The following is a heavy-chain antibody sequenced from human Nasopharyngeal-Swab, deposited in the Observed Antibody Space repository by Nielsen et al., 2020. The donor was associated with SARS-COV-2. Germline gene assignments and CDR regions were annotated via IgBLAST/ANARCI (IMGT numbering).Heavy chain of an antibody. D-gene: IGHD4-23*01. Sequence: ASVKVSCKVSGYTLTELSMHWVRQAPGKGLEWMGGFDPEDGETIYAQKFQGRVTMTEDTSTDTAYMELSSLRSEDTAVYYCATAPPMVVTPPWWFDPWGQGTLVPLSS. J-gene: IGHJ5*02. CDR3: ATAPPMVVTPPWWFDP. CDR2: FDPEDGET. CDR1: GYTLTELS. V-gene: IGHV1-24*01.